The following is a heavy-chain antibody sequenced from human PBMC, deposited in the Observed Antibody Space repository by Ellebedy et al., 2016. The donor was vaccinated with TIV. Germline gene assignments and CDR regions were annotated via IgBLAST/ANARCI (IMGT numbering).Heavy chain of an antibody. CDR1: GYSFTSYW. V-gene: IGHV5-51*01. D-gene: IGHD3-9*01. CDR2: IYPGDSDT. CDR3: ARPRGYFDWLFDY. Sequence: GESLKISXKGSGYSFTSYWIGWVCQMPGKGLEWMGIIYPGDSDTRYSPSFQGQVTISADKSISTAYLQWSSLKASDTAMYYCARPRGYFDWLFDYWGQGTLVTVSS. J-gene: IGHJ4*02.